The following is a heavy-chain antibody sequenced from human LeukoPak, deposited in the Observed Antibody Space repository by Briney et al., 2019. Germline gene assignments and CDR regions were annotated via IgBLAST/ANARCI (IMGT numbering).Heavy chain of an antibody. CDR2: INHSGST. D-gene: IGHD6-13*01. J-gene: IGHJ4*02. CDR1: GFTFSSYS. CDR3: ARGRIWYLY. V-gene: IGHV4-34*01. Sequence: GSLRLSCAASGFTFSSYSMNWVRQPPGKGLEWIGEINHSGSTNYNPSLKSRVTISVDTSKNQFSLKLSSVTAADTAVYYCARGRIWYLYWGQGTLVTVSS.